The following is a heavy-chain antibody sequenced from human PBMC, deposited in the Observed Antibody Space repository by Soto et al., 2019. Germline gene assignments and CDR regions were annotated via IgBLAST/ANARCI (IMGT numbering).Heavy chain of an antibody. J-gene: IGHJ5*02. CDR3: ARGRHIAAPGTDWLDP. CDR2: ISGSTSYT. Sequence: GGSLRLSCAASGFILSDYYMTWVRQAPGKGLEWVSYISGSTSYTNYADSVKGRFTISRDNAKNSLFLQMRSLGVEDTAVYYCARGRHIAAPGTDWLDPWGQGXLVTVYS. CDR1: GFILSDYY. D-gene: IGHD6-13*01. V-gene: IGHV3-11*06.